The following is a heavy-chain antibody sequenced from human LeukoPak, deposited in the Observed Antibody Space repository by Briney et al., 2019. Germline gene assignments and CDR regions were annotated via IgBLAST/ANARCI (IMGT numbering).Heavy chain of an antibody. CDR1: GGSISSSSYY. V-gene: IGHV4-39*01. CDR2: IYYSGST. D-gene: IGHD6-13*01. Sequence: SETLSPTCTVSGGSISSSSYYWGWIRQPPGKGLEWIGSIYYSGSTYYNPSLKSRVTISVDTSKNQFSLKLSSVTAADTAVYYCARQWLGIAAAPIDWFDPWGQGTLVTVSS. J-gene: IGHJ5*02. CDR3: ARQWLGIAAAPIDWFDP.